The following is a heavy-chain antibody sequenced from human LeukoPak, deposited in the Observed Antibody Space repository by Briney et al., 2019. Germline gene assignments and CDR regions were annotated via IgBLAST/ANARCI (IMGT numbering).Heavy chain of an antibody. V-gene: IGHV3-74*01. D-gene: IGHD3-10*01. Sequence: GGSLRLSCAASGFTLGSYWMHWVRQAPGKGLVWVSRINSDGSATTYADSVKGRFTISRDNAKNTLYLQMNSLRAEDTAVYYCARGSRFTDYWGQGTLVTVSS. CDR2: INSDGSAT. CDR1: GFTLGSYW. J-gene: IGHJ4*02. CDR3: ARGSRFTDY.